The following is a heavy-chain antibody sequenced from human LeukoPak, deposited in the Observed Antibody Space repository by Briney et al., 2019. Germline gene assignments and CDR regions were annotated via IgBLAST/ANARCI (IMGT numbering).Heavy chain of an antibody. CDR1: GGSISSYY. Sequence: PSETLSLTCSVSGGSISSYYWSWIRQPPGKGLEWIGYVYYSGSTHYNSSLKSRVTISADTSKNQFSLKLSSVTAADTAVYYCARHTYYDSSGYYYHWFDPWGQGTLVTVSS. J-gene: IGHJ5*02. V-gene: IGHV4-59*08. CDR3: ARHTYYDSSGYYYHWFDP. CDR2: VYYSGST. D-gene: IGHD3-22*01.